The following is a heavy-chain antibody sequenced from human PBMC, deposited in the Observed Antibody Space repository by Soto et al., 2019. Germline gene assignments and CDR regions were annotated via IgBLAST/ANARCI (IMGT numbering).Heavy chain of an antibody. CDR3: ASGTIFGVVIEVFDY. CDR1: GFTFSDYY. Sequence: GGSLRLSCAASGFTFSDYYMSWIRQAPGKGLEWVSYISSSGSTIYYADSVKGRFTISRDNAKNSLYLQMNSLRAEDTAVYYCASGTIFGVVIEVFDYWGQGTLVTVSS. V-gene: IGHV3-11*01. D-gene: IGHD3-3*01. CDR2: ISSSGSTI. J-gene: IGHJ4*02.